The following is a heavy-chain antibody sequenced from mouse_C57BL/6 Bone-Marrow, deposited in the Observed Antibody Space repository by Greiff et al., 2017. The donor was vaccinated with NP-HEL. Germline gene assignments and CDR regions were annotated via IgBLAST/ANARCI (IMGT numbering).Heavy chain of an antibody. D-gene: IGHD2-4*01. V-gene: IGHV1-54*01. CDR2: INPGSGCT. CDR3: AREGIDYDYAWFAY. J-gene: IGHJ3*01. CDR1: GYAFTNYL. Sequence: VQLQQSGAELVRPGTSVKVSCKASGYAFTNYLIEWVKQRPGQGLEWIGVINPGSGCTNYNEKFKGKATLTADKSSSTAYMQLSRLTSEDSAVYFCAREGIDYDYAWFAYWGQGTLVTVSA.